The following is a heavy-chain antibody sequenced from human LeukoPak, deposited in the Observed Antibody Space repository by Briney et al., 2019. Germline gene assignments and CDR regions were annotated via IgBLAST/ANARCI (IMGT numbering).Heavy chain of an antibody. D-gene: IGHD6-13*01. V-gene: IGHV1-2*02. J-gene: IGHJ6*03. Sequence: ASVKVSCKASGYTFTGYYMHWVRQAPGQGLEWMGWINPNSGGTNYAQKFQGRVTMTRDTSISTAYMELSRLRSDDTAVYYCARGVSDSSSPHPRLTYYYYYMDVWGKGTTVTVSS. CDR1: GYTFTGYY. CDR2: INPNSGGT. CDR3: ARGVSDSSSPHPRLTYYYYYMDV.